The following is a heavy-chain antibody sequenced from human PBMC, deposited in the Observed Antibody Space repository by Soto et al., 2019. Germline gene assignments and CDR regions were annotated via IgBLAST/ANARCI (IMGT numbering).Heavy chain of an antibody. D-gene: IGHD2-15*01. J-gene: IGHJ4*02. Sequence: PSETLCRTCSGSGVAVTYGGYSWSWIRHSPERGLEWLGYIGPLETTYYNKSLKSRIYFSLDRPRNPLSLSLSSMTAADKAVYYCARGGGYDSFDFWGQGIQVTVSS. CDR2: IGPLETT. CDR1: GVAVTYGGYS. V-gene: IGHV4-30-2*06. CDR3: ARGGGYDSFDF.